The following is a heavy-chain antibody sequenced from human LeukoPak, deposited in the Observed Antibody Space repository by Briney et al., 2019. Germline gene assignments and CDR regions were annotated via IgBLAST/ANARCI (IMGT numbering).Heavy chain of an antibody. CDR2: ISTSGRYT. J-gene: IGHJ4*02. V-gene: IGHV3-11*06. CDR1: GFTFSDYY. Sequence: GGSLRLSCAASGFTFSDYYMSWIRQAPGKGLEWVSYISTSGRYTNYTDSVKGRFTISIDNAKNSLFLQMNSLRAEDTAVYYCARVASITMICDFWGQGTLVTVSS. CDR3: ARVASITMICDF. D-gene: IGHD3-22*01.